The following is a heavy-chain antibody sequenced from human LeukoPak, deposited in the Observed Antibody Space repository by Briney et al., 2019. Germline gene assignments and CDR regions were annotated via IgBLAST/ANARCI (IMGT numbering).Heavy chain of an antibody. V-gene: IGHV1-2*06. Sequence: ASVKVSCKASGYTFTGYYMHWVRQAPGQGLEWMGRINPNSGGTNYAQKFQGRVTMTRDTSISIAYMELSRLRSDDTAVYYCAREGATVTTGVIWFDPWGQGTLVTVSS. CDR1: GYTFTGYY. J-gene: IGHJ5*02. D-gene: IGHD4-17*01. CDR2: INPNSGGT. CDR3: AREGATVTTGVIWFDP.